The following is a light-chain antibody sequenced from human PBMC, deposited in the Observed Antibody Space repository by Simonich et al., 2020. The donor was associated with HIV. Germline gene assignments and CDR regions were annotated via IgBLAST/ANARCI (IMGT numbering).Light chain of an antibody. V-gene: IGKV4-1*01. Sequence: DIVMTQSPDSLVVSLGERATINCKSSQSVLYNSNNKNYLVWYQQKPGQPPKLLIYWASTRESGVPDRFSGSGSGTDFTLTISSLQAEDVAVYYCQQYYGTPLSFGGGTKVEVK. J-gene: IGKJ4*01. CDR1: QSVLYNSNNKNY. CDR3: QQYYGTPLS. CDR2: WAS.